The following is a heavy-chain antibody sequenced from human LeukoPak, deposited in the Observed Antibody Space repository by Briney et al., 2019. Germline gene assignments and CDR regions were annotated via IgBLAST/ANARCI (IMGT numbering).Heavy chain of an antibody. Sequence: PSETLSLTCAVSGYSISSGYYWGWIRQPPGKGLEWIGSVYHSGSTYYNPSLKSRVTISVDTSKNQFSLKLSSVTAADTAVYYCARDRVAGTQAGWFDPWGQGSLVTVSS. D-gene: IGHD6-19*01. CDR1: GYSISSGYY. CDR3: ARDRVAGTQAGWFDP. V-gene: IGHV4-38-2*02. J-gene: IGHJ5*02. CDR2: VYHSGST.